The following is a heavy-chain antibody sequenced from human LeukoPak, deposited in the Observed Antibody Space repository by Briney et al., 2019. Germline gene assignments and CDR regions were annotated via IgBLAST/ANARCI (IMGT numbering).Heavy chain of an antibody. J-gene: IGHJ4*02. Sequence: GGSLRLSCAASGFTFSSYWMSWVRQAPGKGLEWVANIKQDGSEKYYVDSVKGRFTISRDNAKNSLYLQMNSVRAEDTAVYYCASDWGDGDRFDFWGQGTLVTVSS. CDR1: GFTFSSYW. CDR2: IKQDGSEK. D-gene: IGHD4-17*01. CDR3: ASDWGDGDRFDF. V-gene: IGHV3-7*01.